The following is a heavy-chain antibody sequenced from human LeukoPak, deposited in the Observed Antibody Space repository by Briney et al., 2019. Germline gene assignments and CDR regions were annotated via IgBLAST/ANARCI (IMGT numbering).Heavy chain of an antibody. Sequence: SETLSLTCAVYGGSFSGYYWSWIRQLPGKGLEWIGEINHSGSTNYNPSLKSRVTISVDTSKNQFSLKLSSVTAADTAVYYCARGRGTTAQDYWGQGTLVTVSS. J-gene: IGHJ4*02. CDR1: GGSFSGYY. V-gene: IGHV4-34*01. D-gene: IGHD1-1*01. CDR2: INHSGST. CDR3: ARGRGTTAQDY.